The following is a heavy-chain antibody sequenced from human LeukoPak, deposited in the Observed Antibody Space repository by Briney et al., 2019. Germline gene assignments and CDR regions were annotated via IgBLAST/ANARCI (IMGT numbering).Heavy chain of an antibody. CDR3: ARVEWFGELSPFDI. CDR2: IYYSGST. Sequence: SETLSLTCTVSGGSISSYYWSWIRQTPGKGLEWIGDIYYSGSTNYNPSLKSRVTISVDTSKNQFSLKLSSVTAADTVVYYCARVEWFGELSPFDIWGQGTMVTVSS. J-gene: IGHJ3*02. D-gene: IGHD3-10*01. CDR1: GGSISSYY. V-gene: IGHV4-59*01.